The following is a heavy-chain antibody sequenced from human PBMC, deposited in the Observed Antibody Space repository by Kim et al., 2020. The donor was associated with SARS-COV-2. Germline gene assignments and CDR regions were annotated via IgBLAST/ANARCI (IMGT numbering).Heavy chain of an antibody. D-gene: IGHD2-8*02. CDR1: GCSISSSSYY. J-gene: IGHJ4*02. CDR2: IYYSGST. Sequence: SETLSLTCTVSGCSISSSSYYWVWIRQPPGKGLEWIGSIYYSGSTYYNPSLKSRVTISVDTSNNQSSLKLSSVTAADTAVYYCARHGGGAIVLVVDAAYFDYWGQGTLVTVSS. CDR3: ARHGGGAIVLVVDAAYFDY. V-gene: IGHV4-39*01.